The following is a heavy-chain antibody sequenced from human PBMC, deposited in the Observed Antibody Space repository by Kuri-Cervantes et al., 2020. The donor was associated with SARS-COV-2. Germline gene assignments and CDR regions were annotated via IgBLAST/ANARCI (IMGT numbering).Heavy chain of an antibody. Sequence: GESLKISCAASGFTFSSYAMHWVRQAPGKGLEWVAVISYDGSNKYYADSVKGRFTISRDNSKNTLYLQMNSLRAEDTAVYYCARAYTSGALLWSLLGYWGQGTLVTVSS. CDR3: ARAYTSGALLWSLLGY. V-gene: IGHV3-30-3*01. D-gene: IGHD3-10*01. CDR2: ISYDGSNK. CDR1: GFTFSSYA. J-gene: IGHJ4*02.